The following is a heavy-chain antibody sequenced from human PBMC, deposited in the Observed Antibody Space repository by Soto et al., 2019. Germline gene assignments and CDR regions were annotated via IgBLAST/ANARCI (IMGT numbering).Heavy chain of an antibody. D-gene: IGHD1-26*01. CDR3: ARDGGRHSGGIDY. CDR2: IIPIFGTA. CDR1: EGTFSSYS. V-gene: IGHV1-69*01. J-gene: IGHJ4*02. Sequence: QMQLVQSGAEVKKPGSSMKVSCKASEGTFSSYSINWVRQAPGQGLEWMGEIIPIFGTANYAQKFQGRVTITADESTSTAYMELSSLRSEDTAVYYCARDGGRHSGGIDYWGQGTLVTVSS.